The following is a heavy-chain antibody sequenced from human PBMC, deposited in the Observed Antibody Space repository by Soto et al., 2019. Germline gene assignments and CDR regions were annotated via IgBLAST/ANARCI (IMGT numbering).Heavy chain of an antibody. D-gene: IGHD5-12*01. Sequence: EVQLMESGGGLVQPGGSLKLSCAASGSAFSGSPIHWVRQASGKGLEWVGRMKTKGDSYATAYAESVKGRFTVSRDDSKNTAFLQMNSLNTEDTAVYFCSGIYGGQPTWGQGTLVTVSS. CDR3: SGIYGGQPT. J-gene: IGHJ4*02. CDR1: GSAFSGSP. CDR2: MKTKGDSYAT. V-gene: IGHV3-73*01.